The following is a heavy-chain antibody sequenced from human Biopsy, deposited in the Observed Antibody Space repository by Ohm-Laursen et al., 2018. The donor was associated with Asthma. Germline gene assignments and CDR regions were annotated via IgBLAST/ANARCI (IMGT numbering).Heavy chain of an antibody. D-gene: IGHD1-26*01. CDR3: AKDVFPGWELRRGPDY. CDR1: GFTFSNYG. J-gene: IGHJ4*02. Sequence: SLRLSCTATGFTFSNYGMHWVRRAPGKGLDWVAVISFDGSNKNYTDSVKGRFTISRDNSRNTLHLQMNSLRAEDTAVYYCAKDVFPGWELRRGPDYWGQGTLVTVSS. CDR2: ISFDGSNK. V-gene: IGHV3-30*18.